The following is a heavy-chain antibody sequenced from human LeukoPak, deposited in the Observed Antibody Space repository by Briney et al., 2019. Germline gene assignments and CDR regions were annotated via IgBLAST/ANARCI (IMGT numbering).Heavy chain of an antibody. V-gene: IGHV3-23*01. D-gene: IGHD4-17*01. J-gene: IGHJ4*02. CDR2: LSIDGVNT. CDR1: GFTFSIYS. Sequence: PGGSLRLSCAASGFTFSIYSMNWVRQAPGKGLEWVSALSIDGVNTYYADSVKGRFIISRDNSKNTLYLQMNSLRAEDTAVYYCAKDDGDYAKGYYFDYWGQGTLVTVSS. CDR3: AKDDGDYAKGYYFDY.